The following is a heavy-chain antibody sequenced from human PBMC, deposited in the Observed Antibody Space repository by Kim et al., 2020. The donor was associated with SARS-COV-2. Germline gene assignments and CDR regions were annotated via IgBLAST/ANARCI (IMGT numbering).Heavy chain of an antibody. Sequence: ASVKVSCKASGYTFTSYYMHWVRQAPGQGLEWMGIINPSGGSTSYAQKFQGRVTMTRDTSTSTVYMELSSLRSEDTAVYYCATYQDLGYCSGGSCYGYYYYYGMDVWGQGTTVTVSS. CDR2: INPSGGST. CDR3: ATYQDLGYCSGGSCYGYYYYYGMDV. J-gene: IGHJ6*02. V-gene: IGHV1-46*01. D-gene: IGHD2-15*01. CDR1: GYTFTSYY.